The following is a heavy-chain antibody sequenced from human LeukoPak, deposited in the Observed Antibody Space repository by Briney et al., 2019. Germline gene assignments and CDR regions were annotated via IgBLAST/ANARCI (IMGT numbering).Heavy chain of an antibody. Sequence: SETLSLTCTVSGGSVSSGSYYWGWIRQPPGKGLEWIGSIYYSGSTYYNPSLKSRVTISVDTSKNQFSLKLSSVTAADTAVYYCASPYLEYYDSSGDYWGQGTLVTVSS. CDR3: ASPYLEYYDSSGDY. CDR1: GGSVSSGSYY. V-gene: IGHV4-39*01. D-gene: IGHD3-22*01. CDR2: IYYSGST. J-gene: IGHJ4*02.